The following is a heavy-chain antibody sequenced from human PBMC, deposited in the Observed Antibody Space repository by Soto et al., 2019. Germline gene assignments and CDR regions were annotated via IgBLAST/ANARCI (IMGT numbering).Heavy chain of an antibody. CDR2: IWYDGSNK. V-gene: IGHV3-33*01. Sequence: QVQLVESGGGVVQPGRSLRLSCAASGFTFSSYGMHWVRQAPGKGLEWVAVIWYDGSNKYYADSVKGRFTISRDNSXXTLYLQMNSLRAEDTAVYYCARDLGSSGWYGSVDYWGQGTLVTVSS. CDR1: GFTFSSYG. CDR3: ARDLGSSGWYGSVDY. D-gene: IGHD6-19*01. J-gene: IGHJ4*02.